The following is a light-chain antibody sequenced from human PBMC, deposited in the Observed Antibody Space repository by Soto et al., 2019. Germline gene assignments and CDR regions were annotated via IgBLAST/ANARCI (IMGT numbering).Light chain of an antibody. J-gene: IGLJ1*01. CDR1: SSDVGGYDY. V-gene: IGLV2-14*01. CDR2: EVS. Sequence: QSVLTQPASVSGSPGQSITISCTGTSSDVGGYDYVSWYQLHPGKAPKLMVFEVSNRPSGVSYRFSGSKSGNTAPLTISGLQAEDEADYFCSSYSISTDYIFGIGTKVTV. CDR3: SSYSISTDYI.